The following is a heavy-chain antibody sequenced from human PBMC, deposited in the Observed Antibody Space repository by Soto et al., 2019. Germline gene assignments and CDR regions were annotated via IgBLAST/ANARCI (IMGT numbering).Heavy chain of an antibody. Sequence: ASVKVSCKASGYTFTSYDINWVRQATGQGLEWMGWMNPNSGNTGYAQKFQGRVTMTRNTSISTAYMELSSLRSEDTAVYYCARGPQYYDILTGYQRSDYWGQGTLVTVSS. V-gene: IGHV1-8*01. CDR3: ARGPQYYDILTGYQRSDY. J-gene: IGHJ4*02. D-gene: IGHD3-9*01. CDR2: MNPNSGNT. CDR1: GYTFTSYD.